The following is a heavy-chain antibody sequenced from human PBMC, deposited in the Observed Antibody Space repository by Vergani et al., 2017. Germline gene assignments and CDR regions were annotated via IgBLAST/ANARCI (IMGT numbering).Heavy chain of an antibody. CDR3: TIVPYEEEGY. CDR2: IKSKTDGGTT. V-gene: IGHV3-15*01. J-gene: IGHJ4*02. D-gene: IGHD6-6*01. Sequence: EVQLVESGGGLVKPGGSLRLSCAASGFTFSSYWMHWVRQAPGKGLVWVGRIKSKTDGGTTDYAAPVKGRFTISRDDSKNTLYLQMNSLKTEDTAVYYCTIVPYEEEGYWGQGTLVTVSS. CDR1: GFTFSSYW.